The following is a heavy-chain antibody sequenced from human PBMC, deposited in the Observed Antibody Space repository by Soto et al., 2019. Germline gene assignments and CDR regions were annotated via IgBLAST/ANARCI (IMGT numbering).Heavy chain of an antibody. CDR2: ISGSGIST. CDR3: AKEGEHSSGWANFDY. J-gene: IGHJ4*02. D-gene: IGHD6-19*01. V-gene: IGHV3-23*01. Sequence: EVQLLESGGGLVQPGVSLILSCAASGFTFSSYAMSWVRQAPGKGLEWVSAISGSGISTYYADSVKGRFTISRDNSKNSLYLQMSSMRAEDTAVYYCAKEGEHSSGWANFDYWGQGTLVTVSS. CDR1: GFTFSSYA.